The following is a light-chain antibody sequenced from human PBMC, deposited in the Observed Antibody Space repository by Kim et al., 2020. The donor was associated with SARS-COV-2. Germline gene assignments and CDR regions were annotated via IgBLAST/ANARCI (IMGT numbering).Light chain of an antibody. CDR3: HQYYTTLPT. J-gene: IGKJ1*01. Sequence: DIVLTQSPDSLAVSLGERATIHCKSCQSVLYSSNNKNYLTWYQQRPGQPPKLLMYWSSTRESGVPDRFSGSGSGTDFTLTISSLQAEDVAVYYCHQYYTTLPTFGQGTKVDIK. CDR1: QSVLYSSNNKNY. CDR2: WSS. V-gene: IGKV4-1*01.